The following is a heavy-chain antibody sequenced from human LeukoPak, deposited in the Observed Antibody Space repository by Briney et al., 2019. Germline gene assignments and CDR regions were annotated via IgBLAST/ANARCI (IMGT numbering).Heavy chain of an antibody. CDR2: VNLQGST. CDR3: AREGGPYRPLDY. Sequence: SETLSLTCGASGGSITSTNYWTWVRQPPGKGLEWIGEVNLQGSTNYNPSLMGRVAISVDMSENHISLQLTSVTAADTAVYYCAREGGPYRPLDYSGQGTLVTVSS. CDR1: GGSITSTNY. V-gene: IGHV4-4*02. J-gene: IGHJ4*02.